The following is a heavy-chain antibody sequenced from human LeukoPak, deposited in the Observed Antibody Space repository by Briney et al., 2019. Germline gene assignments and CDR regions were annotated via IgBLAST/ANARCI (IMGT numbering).Heavy chain of an antibody. J-gene: IGHJ6*02. CDR1: GFTFSSYS. V-gene: IGHV3-21*01. CDR2: IISSSMYI. CDR3: ARELSSSWYSYYYYYYGMDV. Sequence: KTGGSRRLSCAASGFTFSSYSMNWVGQAPGKGLEGVASIISSSMYIDYADSLKGRFTISRDNAKNTLYLQMNRLRAEDTAVYYCARELSSSWYSYYYYYYGMDVWGQGTTVSVPS. D-gene: IGHD6-13*01.